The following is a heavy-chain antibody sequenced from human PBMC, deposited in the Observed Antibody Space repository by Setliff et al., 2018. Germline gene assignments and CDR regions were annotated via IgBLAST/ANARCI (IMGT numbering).Heavy chain of an antibody. J-gene: IGHJ5*02. CDR3: ARAGFELGQYNWFDP. Sequence: SETLSLTCTVSGGSISSGDHYWSWIRQPAGKGLEWIGRIHASGSTNYSPSLKSRVSISVDRSKNQFSLNLTSVTAADTAVYYCARAGFELGQYNWFDPWGQGTLVTVSS. CDR2: IHASGST. V-gene: IGHV4-61*02. CDR1: GGSISSGDHY. D-gene: IGHD3-3*02.